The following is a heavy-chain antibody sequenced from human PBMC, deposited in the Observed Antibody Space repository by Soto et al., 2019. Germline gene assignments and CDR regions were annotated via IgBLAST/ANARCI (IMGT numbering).Heavy chain of an antibody. V-gene: IGHV5-10-1*01. Sequence: GESLKSSCKGSGYSFTSYWISWVRQMPGKGLEWMGRIDPSDSYTNYSPSFQGHVTISADKSISTAYLQWSSLKASDTAMYYCARARSATVTTSRSYYYYGMDVWGQGTTVTVSS. J-gene: IGHJ6*02. CDR3: ARARSATVTTSRSYYYYGMDV. CDR1: GYSFTSYW. CDR2: IDPSDSYT. D-gene: IGHD4-17*01.